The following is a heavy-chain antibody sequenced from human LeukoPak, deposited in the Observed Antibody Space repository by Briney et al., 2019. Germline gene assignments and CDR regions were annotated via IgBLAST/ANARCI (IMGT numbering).Heavy chain of an antibody. CDR3: AKDLLLGYSGYDWGEPYYYYYGMDV. CDR1: GFTFSSYG. V-gene: IGHV3-30*18. D-gene: IGHD5-12*01. CDR2: ISYDGSNK. Sequence: GRSLRLSCAASGFTFSSYGMHWVRQAPGKGLDWVAVISYDGSNKYYADSVKGRFTISRDNSKNTLYLQMNSLRAEDTAVYYCAKDLLLGYSGYDWGEPYYYYYGMDVWGKGTTVTVSS. J-gene: IGHJ6*04.